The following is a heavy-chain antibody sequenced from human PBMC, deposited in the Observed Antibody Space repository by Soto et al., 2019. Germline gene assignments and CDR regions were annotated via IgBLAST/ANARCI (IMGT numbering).Heavy chain of an antibody. CDR1: GGTFSSYA. D-gene: IGHD4-17*01. CDR2: IIPIFGTA. V-gene: IGHV1-69*06. CDR3: ARPSAATTSTGWYFDY. J-gene: IGHJ4*02. Sequence: ASVKVSCKASGGTFSSYAISWVRQAPGQGLEWMGGIIPIFGTANYARKFQGRVTITADKSTSTAYMELSSLRSEDTAVYYCARPSAATTSTGWYFDYWGQGTLVTVSS.